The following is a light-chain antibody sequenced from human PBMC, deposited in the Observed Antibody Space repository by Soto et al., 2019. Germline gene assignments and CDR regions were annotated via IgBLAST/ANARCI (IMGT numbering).Light chain of an antibody. CDR3: QQFKVYPWR. CDR2: KAS. V-gene: IGKV1-5*03. CDR1: QTINSW. Sequence: DIQMTQSPSTLSASVGDRVTITCRASQTINSWLAWYRQKPGKAPELRIYKASSLKTGVPSRFSGSGSGTKFTLTINSLQPDDFASYSCQQFKVYPWRFGQGTRV. J-gene: IGKJ1*01.